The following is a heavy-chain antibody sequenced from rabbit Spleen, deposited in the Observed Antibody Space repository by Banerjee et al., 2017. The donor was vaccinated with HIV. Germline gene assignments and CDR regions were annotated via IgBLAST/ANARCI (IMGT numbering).Heavy chain of an antibody. Sequence: QEQLVESGGGLVQPEGSQTLTCTASGFDLSSYYYMCWVRQAPGKGLEWIACIYTGSGGSTYYASWAKGRFTISKTSSTTVTLQMTSLTAADTATYFCARNTVVNGDYKWRLWGQGTLVTVS. D-gene: IGHD2-1*01. CDR1: GFDLSSYYY. CDR2: IYTGSGGST. J-gene: IGHJ3*01. CDR3: ARNTVVNGDYKWRL. V-gene: IGHV1S45*01.